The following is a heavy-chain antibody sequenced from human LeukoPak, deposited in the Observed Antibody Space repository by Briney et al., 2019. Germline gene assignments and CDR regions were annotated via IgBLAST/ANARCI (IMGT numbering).Heavy chain of an antibody. D-gene: IGHD6-13*01. J-gene: IGHJ4*02. Sequence: GASVKVSCKVSGYTLTELSMHWVRQAPGKGLEWMGGFDPEDGETIYAQKFQGRVTMTEDTSTDTAYMELSSLRPEDTAVYYCATASNPLRYSSSWYAPFDYWGQGTLVTVSS. CDR2: FDPEDGET. CDR3: ATASNPLRYSSSWYAPFDY. CDR1: GYTLTELS. V-gene: IGHV1-24*01.